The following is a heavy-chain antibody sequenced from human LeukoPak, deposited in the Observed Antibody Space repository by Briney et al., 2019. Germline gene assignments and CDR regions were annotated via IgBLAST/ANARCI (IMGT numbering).Heavy chain of an antibody. CDR2: ISSSGSTI. CDR3: ARDDSSGYYYSFFDY. J-gene: IGHJ4*02. CDR1: GFTFSSYS. V-gene: IGHV3-48*01. Sequence: GGSLRLSCAASGFTFSSYSMNWVRQAPGKGLEWVSYISSSGSTIYYADSVKGRFTISRDNAKNSLYLQMNSLRAEDTAVYYCARDDSSGYYYSFFDYWGQGTLVTVSS. D-gene: IGHD3-22*01.